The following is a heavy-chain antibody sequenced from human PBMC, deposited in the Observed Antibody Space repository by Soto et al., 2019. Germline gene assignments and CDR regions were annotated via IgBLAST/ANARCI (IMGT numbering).Heavy chain of an antibody. Sequence: GASVKVSCKASGYTFTGNYMHWMRQAPGQGLEWMGWISAYNGNTNYAQKLQGRVTMTTDTSTSTAYMELRSLRSDDTAVYYCARRNPSSTSLIDYWGQGTLVTVSS. V-gene: IGHV1-18*04. CDR2: ISAYNGNT. D-gene: IGHD2-2*01. CDR3: ARRNPSSTSLIDY. CDR1: GYTFTGNY. J-gene: IGHJ4*02.